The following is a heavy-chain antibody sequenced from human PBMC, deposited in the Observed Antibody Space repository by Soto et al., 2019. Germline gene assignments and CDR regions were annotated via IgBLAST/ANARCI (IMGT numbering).Heavy chain of an antibody. CDR3: ARSIVVVTALDY. CDR2: INAGNGNT. D-gene: IGHD2-21*02. CDR1: GYTFTSYY. Sequence: ASVKVSCKASGYTFTSYYMHWVRQAPGQRLEWMGWINAGNGNTKYSQKFQGRVTITRDTSASTAYMELSSLRSEDTAVYYCARSIVVVTALDYWGQGTLVTVSS. J-gene: IGHJ4*02. V-gene: IGHV1-3*01.